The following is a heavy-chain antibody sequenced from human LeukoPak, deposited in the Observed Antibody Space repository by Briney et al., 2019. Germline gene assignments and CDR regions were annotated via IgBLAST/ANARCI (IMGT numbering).Heavy chain of an antibody. D-gene: IGHD3-10*01. CDR3: ARASYVLLWFGELSGWFDP. V-gene: IGHV1-8*01. Sequence: ASVKVSCKASGYTFTSYDINWVRQATGQGLEWMGWMNPNSGNTGYAQKFQGRATMTRNTSISTAYMELSSLRSEDTAVYYCARASYVLLWFGELSGWFDPWGQGTLVTVSS. J-gene: IGHJ5*02. CDR1: GYTFTSYD. CDR2: MNPNSGNT.